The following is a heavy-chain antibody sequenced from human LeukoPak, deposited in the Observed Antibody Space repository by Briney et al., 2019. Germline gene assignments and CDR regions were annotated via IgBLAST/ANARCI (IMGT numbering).Heavy chain of an antibody. CDR3: AREDYYDSGSNDY. CDR1: GYSFTSNV. D-gene: IGHD3-22*01. V-gene: IGHV1-18*01. J-gene: IGHJ4*02. Sequence: ASVKVSCKASGYSFTSNVISWVRQAPGQGREWMGWISAYNGNTNYAQKLQGRVTMTTDTSTSTAYMELSSLRSEDTAVYYCAREDYYDSGSNDYWGQGTLVTVSS. CDR2: ISAYNGNT.